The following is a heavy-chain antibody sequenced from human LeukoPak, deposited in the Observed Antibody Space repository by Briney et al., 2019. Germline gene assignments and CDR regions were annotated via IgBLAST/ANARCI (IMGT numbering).Heavy chain of an antibody. D-gene: IGHD1-7*01. CDR2: IYYSGST. CDR1: GGSISSHY. V-gene: IGHV4-59*11. Sequence: SETLSLTCTVSGGSISSHYWSCIRQPPGKGREWIGYIYYSGSTNYNPSLKSRVTISVDTSKNQFSLKPSSVTAADTAVYYCASAGNWNYGWYNWFDRWRQGTLVTVSS. J-gene: IGHJ5*02. CDR3: ASAGNWNYGWYNWFDR.